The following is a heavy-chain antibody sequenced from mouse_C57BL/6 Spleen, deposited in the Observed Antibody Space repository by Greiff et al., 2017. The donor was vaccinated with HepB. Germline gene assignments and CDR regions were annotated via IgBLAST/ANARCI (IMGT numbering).Heavy chain of an antibody. J-gene: IGHJ4*01. CDR1: GFSLTSYG. CDR2: IWSGGST. V-gene: IGHV2-2*01. Sequence: QVQLQQSGPGLVQPSQSLSITCTVSGFSLTSYGVHWVRQSPGKGLEWLGVIWSGGSTDYNAAFISRLSISKDNSKSQVFFKMNSLQADDTAIYYCARRHDGYWGYAMDYWGQGTSVTVSS. D-gene: IGHD2-3*01. CDR3: ARRHDGYWGYAMDY.